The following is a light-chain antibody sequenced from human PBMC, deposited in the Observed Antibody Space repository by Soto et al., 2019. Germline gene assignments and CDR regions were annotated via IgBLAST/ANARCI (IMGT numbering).Light chain of an antibody. CDR1: QGVNSR. Sequence: EIVLTQSPGTLSLSPGARATLSCRSSQGVNSRLAWYQHKPGQAPRLLISGASSRATGIPDRFSGSGSATDVTLTISRLEPEDFALYYCQHYGRSPITFGQGTRLEIK. J-gene: IGKJ5*01. CDR2: GAS. CDR3: QHYGRSPIT. V-gene: IGKV3-20*01.